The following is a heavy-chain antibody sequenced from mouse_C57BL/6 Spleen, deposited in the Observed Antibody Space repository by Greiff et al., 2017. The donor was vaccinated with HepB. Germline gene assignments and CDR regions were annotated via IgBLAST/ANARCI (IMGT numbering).Heavy chain of an antibody. CDR1: GFTFSSYA. CDR2: ISDGGSYT. Sequence: DVKLQESGGGLVKPGGSLKLSCAASGFTFSSYAMSWVRQTPEKRLEWVATISDGGSYTYYPDNVKGRFTISRDNAKNNLYLQMSHLKSEDTAMYYCARDGEDYDVAYWGQGTLVTVSA. CDR3: ARDGEDYDVAY. V-gene: IGHV5-4*01. J-gene: IGHJ3*01. D-gene: IGHD2-4*01.